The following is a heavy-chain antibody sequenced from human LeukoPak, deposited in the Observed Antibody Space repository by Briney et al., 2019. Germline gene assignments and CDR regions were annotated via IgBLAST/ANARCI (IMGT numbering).Heavy chain of an antibody. CDR3: AILIGAIVVVPAARPPFEYYFDY. D-gene: IGHD2-2*01. CDR2: IRYDGSIK. J-gene: IGHJ4*02. Sequence: PGGSLRLSCAASGFTFSSYGMHWVRQAPGKGLEWVAFIRYDGSIKYYADSVKGRFTISRDNSKNTLYLQMNSLRAEDTAVYYCAILIGAIVVVPAARPPFEYYFDYWGQGTLVTVSS. V-gene: IGHV3-30*02. CDR1: GFTFSSYG.